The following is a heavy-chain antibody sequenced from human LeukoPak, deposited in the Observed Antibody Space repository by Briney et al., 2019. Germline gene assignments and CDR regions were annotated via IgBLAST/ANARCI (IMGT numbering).Heavy chain of an antibody. J-gene: IGHJ4*02. CDR1: GFTFSSYW. CDR2: IKQDGSEK. CDR3: AINSYYSSGYYYTYDY. V-gene: IGHV3-7*01. Sequence: PGGSLRLSCAASGFTFSSYWMSWIRQAPGKGLEWVANIKQDGSEKYYVDSVKGRFTISRDNAKNSLYLQMNCLRAEDTAVYYCAINSYYSSGYYYTYDYCGQGTLVTVSS. D-gene: IGHD3-22*01.